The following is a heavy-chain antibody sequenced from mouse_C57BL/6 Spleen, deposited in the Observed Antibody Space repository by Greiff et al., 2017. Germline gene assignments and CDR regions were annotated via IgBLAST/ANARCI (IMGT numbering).Heavy chain of an antibody. V-gene: IGHV1-55*01. D-gene: IGHD2-4*01. CDR3: APYDYDVDYFDC. CDR1: GYTFTSYW. CDR2: IYPGSGST. J-gene: IGHJ2*01. Sequence: QVQLQQPGAELVKPGASVKMSCKASGYTFTSYWITWVKQRPGQGLEWIGDIYPGSGSTNYNEKFKSKATLTVDTSSSTAYMQLSSLTSEDSAVYYCAPYDYDVDYFDCWGQGTTLTVSS.